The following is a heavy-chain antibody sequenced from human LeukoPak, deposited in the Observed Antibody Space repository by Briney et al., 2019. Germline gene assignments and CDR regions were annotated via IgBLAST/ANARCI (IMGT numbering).Heavy chain of an antibody. D-gene: IGHD3-10*01. V-gene: IGHV4-34*01. J-gene: IGHJ4*02. CDR2: INHSGST. Sequence: SETLSLTCAVYGGSFSGYYWSWIRQPPGKGLEWIGEINHSGSTNYNPSLKSRVTISVDTSKNQFSLKLSSVTAADTAVYYCARGKYIDSGSYNVFDYWGQGTLVTVSS. CDR1: GGSFSGYY. CDR3: ARGKYIDSGSYNVFDY.